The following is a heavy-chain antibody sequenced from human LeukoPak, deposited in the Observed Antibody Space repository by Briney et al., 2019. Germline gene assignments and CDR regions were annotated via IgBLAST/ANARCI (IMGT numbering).Heavy chain of an antibody. V-gene: IGHV1-2*02. CDR2: INPNSGGT. D-gene: IGHD1-20*01. CDR1: GYTFSGYY. J-gene: IGHJ4*02. CDR3: QAKYNWNDVEPPDY. Sequence: ASVTVSCKASGYTFSGYYMHWVRQAPGQGLEWMGWINPNSGGTNYAQKFQGRVTMTRDTSISTAYMELSRLRSDDTAVYYCQAKYNWNDVEPPDYWGQGTLVTVSS.